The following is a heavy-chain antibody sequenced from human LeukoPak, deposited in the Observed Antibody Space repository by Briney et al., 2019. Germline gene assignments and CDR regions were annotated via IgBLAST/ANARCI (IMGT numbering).Heavy chain of an antibody. V-gene: IGHV4-39*07. Sequence: SETLSLTCTVSGGPMSGDSLTESNYYWVWIRQPPGKGLEWIGSVYFSGYTYYTPSLKSRVTISADTSKNHFSLRLSSVTAADTAVYYCARSTGGSGRLNRVSFDYWGQGSLVTVSS. J-gene: IGHJ4*02. CDR2: VYFSGYT. CDR3: ARSTGGSGRLNRVSFDY. D-gene: IGHD3-10*01. CDR1: GGPMSGDSLTESNYY.